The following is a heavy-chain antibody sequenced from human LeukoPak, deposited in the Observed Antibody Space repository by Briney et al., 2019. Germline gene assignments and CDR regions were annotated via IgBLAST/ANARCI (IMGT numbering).Heavy chain of an antibody. J-gene: IGHJ4*02. V-gene: IGHV3-23*01. D-gene: IGHD5-18*01. Sequence: GGSLRLSCAASGFTFSNYAVSWVRQAPGKGLEWVSSISGSGGTTYYADSVKGRFTIYGDNSKNTLYLQMNSLRAEDAAVYYCAKEEGYIYGLLDYWGQGTLVTVSS. CDR1: GFTFSNYA. CDR2: ISGSGGTT. CDR3: AKEEGYIYGLLDY.